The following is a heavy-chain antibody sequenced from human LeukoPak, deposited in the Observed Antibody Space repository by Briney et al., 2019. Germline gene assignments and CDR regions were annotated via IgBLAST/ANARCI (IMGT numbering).Heavy chain of an antibody. Sequence: SETLSLTCAVYGGSFSGYYWSWIRQPPGKGLEWIGEINHSGSTNCNPSLRSRVTVSVHTSKNQLSLKLSSVTAADTAVYYCARQWLVSPLFDYWGQGTLVTVSS. CDR2: INHSGST. J-gene: IGHJ4*02. V-gene: IGHV4-34*01. CDR1: GGSFSGYY. CDR3: ARQWLVSPLFDY. D-gene: IGHD6-19*01.